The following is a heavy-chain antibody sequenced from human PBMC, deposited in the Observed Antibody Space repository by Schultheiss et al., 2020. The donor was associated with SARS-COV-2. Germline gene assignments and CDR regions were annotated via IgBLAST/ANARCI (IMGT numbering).Heavy chain of an antibody. CDR3: ARGRLRFLEGSTYYGMDV. D-gene: IGHD3-3*01. J-gene: IGHJ6*02. V-gene: IGHV4-4*07. CDR1: GGSISSYY. CDR2: IYTSGST. Sequence: SQTLSLTCTVSGGSISSYYWSWIRQPAGKGLEWIGRIYTSGSTNYNPSLKSRVTMSVDTSKNQFSLKLSSVTAGDTAVYYCARGRLRFLEGSTYYGMDVWGQGTTVTVSS.